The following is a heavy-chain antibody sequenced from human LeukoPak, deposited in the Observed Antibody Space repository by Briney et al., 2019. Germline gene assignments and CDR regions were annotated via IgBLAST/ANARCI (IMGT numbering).Heavy chain of an antibody. J-gene: IGHJ4*02. Sequence: PSETLSLTCTVSGGSISSSSYYWGWIRQPPGKGLEWIGSIYYSGSTYYNPSLKSRVTISVDTSKNQFSLKLSSVTAADTAVYYCARHSRGWWELNYWGQGTLVTVSS. D-gene: IGHD2-15*01. CDR2: IYYSGST. CDR3: ARHSRGWWELNY. V-gene: IGHV4-39*07. CDR1: GGSISSSSYY.